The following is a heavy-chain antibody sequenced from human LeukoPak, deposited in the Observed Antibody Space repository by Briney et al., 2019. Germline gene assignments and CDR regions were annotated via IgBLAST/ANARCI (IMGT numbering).Heavy chain of an antibody. CDR3: TTEVVDGYNFDY. D-gene: IGHD5-24*01. Sequence: GGSLRLSCAASGFTFSNAWMSWVRQAPGKGLEWVGRIKSKTDGGTTDYAALVKGRFTISRDDSKNTLYLQMNSLKTEDTAVYYCTTEVVDGYNFDYWGQGTLVTVSS. V-gene: IGHV3-15*01. CDR2: IKSKTDGGTT. CDR1: GFTFSNAW. J-gene: IGHJ4*02.